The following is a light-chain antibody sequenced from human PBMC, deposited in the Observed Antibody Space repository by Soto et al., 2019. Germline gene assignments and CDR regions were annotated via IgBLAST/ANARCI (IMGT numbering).Light chain of an antibody. V-gene: IGKV1-5*03. Sequence: DIQMTQSPSTLSASVGDRVTITCRASQSINRWLAWYQQKPGKDTKLLIYKASTLESGVPSRFSGGGIETEFSLSISSLQQDDFATYYCQQYSTYPYIFGQGTKVDI. CDR2: KAS. J-gene: IGKJ2*01. CDR3: QQYSTYPYI. CDR1: QSINRW.